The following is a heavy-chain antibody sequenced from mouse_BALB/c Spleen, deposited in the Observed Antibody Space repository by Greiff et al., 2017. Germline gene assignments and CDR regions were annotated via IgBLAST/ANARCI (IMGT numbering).Heavy chain of an antibody. CDR1: GFTFSSYA. J-gene: IGHJ4*01. CDR3: AREGRYDDAMDY. D-gene: IGHD2-14*01. Sequence: EVQLQESGGGLVKPGGSLKLSCAASGFTFSSYAMSWVRQTPEKRLEWVASISSGGSTYYPDSVKGRFTISRDNARNILYLQMSSLRSEDTAMYYCAREGRYDDAMDYWGQGTSVTVSS. V-gene: IGHV5-6-5*01. CDR2: ISSGGST.